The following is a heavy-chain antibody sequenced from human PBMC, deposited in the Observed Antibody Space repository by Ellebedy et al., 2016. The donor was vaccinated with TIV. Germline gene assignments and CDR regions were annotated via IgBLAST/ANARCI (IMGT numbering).Heavy chain of an antibody. Sequence: GGSLRLSCAASGFSFRSYWMSWVRQAPGKGLEWVANMNQDGSQKYYVDSVKGRFTISRDNAKNSLYLQMNSLRAEDTAVYYCATDGSYGDFRSPAHAFEHWGQGTMVSVSS. V-gene: IGHV3-7*01. CDR3: ATDGSYGDFRSPAHAFEH. CDR1: GFSFRSYW. CDR2: MNQDGSQK. D-gene: IGHD4-17*01. J-gene: IGHJ3*01.